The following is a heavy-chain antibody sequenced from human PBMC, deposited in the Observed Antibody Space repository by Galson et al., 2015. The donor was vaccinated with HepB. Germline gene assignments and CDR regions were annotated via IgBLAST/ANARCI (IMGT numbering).Heavy chain of an antibody. J-gene: IGHJ5*02. CDR3: ARGLSYCSGGSCYSGWFDP. CDR2: INPNSGGT. D-gene: IGHD2-15*01. Sequence: SVKVSCKASGYTFTGYYMHWVRQAPGQGLEWMGRINPNSGGTNYAQKFQGRVTMTRDTSISTAYMELSRLRSDDTAVYYCARGLSYCSGGSCYSGWFDPWGQGTLVTVSS. CDR1: GYTFTGYY. V-gene: IGHV1-2*06.